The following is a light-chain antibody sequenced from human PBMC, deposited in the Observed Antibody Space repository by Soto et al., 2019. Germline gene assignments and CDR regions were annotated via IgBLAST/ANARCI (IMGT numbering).Light chain of an antibody. CDR1: SSDVGGYNY. CDR2: EVS. Sequence: QSALTQPPSASGSPGQSVTLSCTGTSSDVGGYNYVSWYQQHPGKAPKLMIYEVSKRPSGVPDRFSGSKSGNTASLTVSGLQAEDEADYYCSSYAGSNNLPYVFGTGTKVTVL. CDR3: SSYAGSNNLPYV. J-gene: IGLJ1*01. V-gene: IGLV2-8*01.